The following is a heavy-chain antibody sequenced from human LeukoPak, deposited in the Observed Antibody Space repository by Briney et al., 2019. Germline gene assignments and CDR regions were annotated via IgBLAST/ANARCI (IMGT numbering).Heavy chain of an antibody. V-gene: IGHV1-2*02. CDR2: INPNSGGT. D-gene: IGHD2-2*01. J-gene: IGHJ4*02. CDR1: GYTFTGYY. Sequence: GASVKVSCKASGYTFTGYYMHWVRQAPGQGLEWMGWINPNSGGTNYAQKFQGRVTITADKSTSTAYMELSSLRSEDTAVYYCARAVSAAPPSTFDYWGQGTLVTVSS. CDR3: ARAVSAAPPSTFDY.